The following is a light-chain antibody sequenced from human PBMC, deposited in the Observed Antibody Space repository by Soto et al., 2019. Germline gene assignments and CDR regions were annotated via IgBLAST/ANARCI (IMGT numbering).Light chain of an antibody. CDR1: QSVSSSL. CDR2: DVS. V-gene: IGKV3-20*01. CDR3: QQYGSSPLP. Sequence: EIVLTQSPGTLSLSPGEGATLSCRASQSVSSSLLAWFQQKPGQAPRLLIHDVSSRATGIPDRFSVSGSGTDLTISISRLETEDFAVYYCQQYGSSPLPFGQGTKLEIK. J-gene: IGKJ2*01.